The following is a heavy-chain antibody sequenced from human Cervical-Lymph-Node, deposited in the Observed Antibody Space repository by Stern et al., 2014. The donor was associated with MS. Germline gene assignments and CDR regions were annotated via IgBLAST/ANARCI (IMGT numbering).Heavy chain of an antibody. CDR1: GYTFTDYA. J-gene: IGHJ4*02. V-gene: IGHV1-18*01. D-gene: IGHD5-18*01. CDR2: ISAYNGDT. CDR3: AVLSVDADFDY. Sequence: VQLVESGAEVKKPGASVKVSCTASGYTFTDYAISWVRQALGQGLEWMAWISAYNGDTNFAQEVQGRVSLTTDTATSTAYMELRSLRSDDTAVYYCAVLSVDADFDYWGQGTLVTVSS.